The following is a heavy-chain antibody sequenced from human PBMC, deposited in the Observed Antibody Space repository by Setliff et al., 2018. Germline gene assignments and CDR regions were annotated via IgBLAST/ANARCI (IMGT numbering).Heavy chain of an antibody. CDR2: ISGSSGNT. J-gene: IGHJ4*02. D-gene: IGHD3-3*01. CDR3: ARVYDFWSGYYVDY. CDR1: GFTFSSYS. Sequence: GGSLRLSCAASGFTFSSYSMNWVRQAPGKGLEWVSAISGSSGNTFYADSVKGRFTISRDNSKNTLYVQMNSLRAEDTAVYYCARVYDFWSGYYVDYWGQGTLVTVSS. V-gene: IGHV3-21*01.